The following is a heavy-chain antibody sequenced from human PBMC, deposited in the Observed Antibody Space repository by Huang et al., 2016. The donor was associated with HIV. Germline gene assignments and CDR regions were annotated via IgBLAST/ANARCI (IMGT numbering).Heavy chain of an antibody. V-gene: IGHV1-3*01. CDR2: INGGNGDT. Sequence: QVQLVQSGAEVKKPGTSVNVSCKTSGYTFSSHALHWLRQAPGQSPGWMGWINGGNGDTKYSKKCQGRITITSDTSANIGYMELNSLLSEDTAVYYCERDPLDIRRHFDFWGQGSLVTVSS. J-gene: IGHJ4*02. CDR1: GYTFSSHA. CDR3: ERDPLDIRRHFDF. D-gene: IGHD3-3*01.